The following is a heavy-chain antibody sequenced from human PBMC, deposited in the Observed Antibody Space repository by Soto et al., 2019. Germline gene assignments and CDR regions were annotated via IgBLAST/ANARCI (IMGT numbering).Heavy chain of an antibody. CDR1: GGSISSSSYY. D-gene: IGHD6-19*01. V-gene: IGHV4-39*01. CDR2: IYYSGST. CDR3: ARNRIAVAGTLLGYFDY. J-gene: IGHJ4*02. Sequence: SETLFLTCTVSGGSISSSSYYWGWIRQPPGKGREWIGSIYYSGSTYYNPSLKSRVTISVDTSKNQFSLKLSSVTAADTAVYYCARNRIAVAGTLLGYFDYWGQGTLVTVSS.